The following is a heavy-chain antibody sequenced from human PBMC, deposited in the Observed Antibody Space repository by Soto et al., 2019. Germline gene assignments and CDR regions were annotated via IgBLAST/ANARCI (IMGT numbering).Heavy chain of an antibody. CDR2: IIPIFGTA. CDR1: GGTFSSYA. J-gene: IGHJ6*02. Sequence: QVQLVQSGAEVKKPGSSVKVSCKASGGTFSSYAISWVRQAPGQGLEWMGGIIPIFGTANYAQKFQGRVTITAAETTRTAYMTLSNLRSEDTDVEYCGRGRRYYAVWSGDYPDYDYYYGMDFWGQGTTVTVSS. CDR3: GRGRRYYAVWSGDYPDYDYYYGMDF. D-gene: IGHD3-3*01. V-gene: IGHV1-69*01.